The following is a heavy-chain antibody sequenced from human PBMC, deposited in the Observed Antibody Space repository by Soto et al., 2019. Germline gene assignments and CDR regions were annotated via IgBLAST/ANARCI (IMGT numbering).Heavy chain of an antibody. V-gene: IGHV3-23*01. D-gene: IGHD6-13*01. CDR1: GFGLIDFA. CDR3: AKSFSSNLYDYFNS. CDR2: ISGSGSDT. Sequence: EVDLLESGGGLVQPGGSLRLSCVASGFGLIDFAISWVRQAPGKGLQWVSAISGSGSDTYYADSVKGRFTISRDTSKNTLYLQMNSLRAEDTALYYCAKSFSSNLYDYFNSWGQGSLVTVSS. J-gene: IGHJ4*02.